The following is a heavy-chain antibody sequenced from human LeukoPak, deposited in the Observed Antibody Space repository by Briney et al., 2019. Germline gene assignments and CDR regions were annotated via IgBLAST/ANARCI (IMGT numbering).Heavy chain of an antibody. V-gene: IGHV4-59*01. CDR1: GGSISSYY. J-gene: IGHJ4*02. D-gene: IGHD3-22*01. CDR3: ARDRHYYDSSGYDY. CDR2: IYYSGST. Sequence: SETLSLTCTVSGGSISSYYWSWIRQPPGKGLEWIGYIYYSGSTNYNPSLKSRVTISVDTSKNQFSLKLSSVTAADTAVYYCARDRHYYDSSGYDYWGQGTLVTASS.